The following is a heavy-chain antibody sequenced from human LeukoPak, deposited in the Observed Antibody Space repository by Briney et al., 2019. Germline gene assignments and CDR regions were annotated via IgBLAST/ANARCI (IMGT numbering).Heavy chain of an antibody. V-gene: IGHV1-46*01. CDR2: INPSSGGT. Sequence: ASVKVSCKASGYTFTRHYMNWVRQAPGQGLEWMGKINPSSGGTGYAQKFQGRVTMTRDTSTSTVYMELTSLRSEDTAVYYCARDGLYCTNGVCSSDIWGQGTLDTVSS. J-gene: IGHJ3*02. CDR1: GYTFTRHY. D-gene: IGHD2-8*01. CDR3: ARDGLYCTNGVCSSDI.